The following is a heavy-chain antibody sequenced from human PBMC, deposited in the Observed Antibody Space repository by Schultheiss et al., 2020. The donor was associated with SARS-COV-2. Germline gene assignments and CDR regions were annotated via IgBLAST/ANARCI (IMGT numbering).Heavy chain of an antibody. Sequence: SETLSLTCTVSGGSISSYYWSWIRQPAGKGLEWIGRIYTSGSTNYNPSLKSRVTMSVDTSKNQFSLRLTSVTAADTAVYYCARLGRDYYYYSLDVWGQGTTVTVSS. D-gene: IGHD1-26*01. CDR1: GGSISSYY. CDR3: ARLGRDYYYYSLDV. V-gene: IGHV4-4*07. J-gene: IGHJ6*02. CDR2: IYTSGST.